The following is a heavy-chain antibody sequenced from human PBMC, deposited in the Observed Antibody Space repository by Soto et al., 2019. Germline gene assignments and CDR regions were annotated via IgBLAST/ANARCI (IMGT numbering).Heavy chain of an antibody. J-gene: IGHJ5*02. Sequence: SETLSLTCTVSGGSISSGGYYWSWIRQHPGKGLEWIGYIYYSGSTYYNPSLKSRFTISVDTSKNQFSLKLSSVTAADTAVYYCARARNFGITMIVVGYWFDPWGQGTLVTVSS. CDR1: GGSISSGGYY. CDR2: IYYSGST. CDR3: ARARNFGITMIVVGYWFDP. D-gene: IGHD3-22*01. V-gene: IGHV4-31*03.